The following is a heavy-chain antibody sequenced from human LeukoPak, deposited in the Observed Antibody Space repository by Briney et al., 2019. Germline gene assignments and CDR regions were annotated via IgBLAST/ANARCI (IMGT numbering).Heavy chain of an antibody. Sequence: GGSLRLSCAASGFTFSSYGMHWVRQAPGKGLEWVAVISYDGSNKYYADSVKGRFTISRDNSKNTLYLQMNSLRAEDTAVYYCAREGISGYSDYWGQGTLVTVSS. CDR2: ISYDGSNK. CDR1: GFTFSSYG. D-gene: IGHD3-22*01. J-gene: IGHJ4*02. CDR3: AREGISGYSDY. V-gene: IGHV3-30*03.